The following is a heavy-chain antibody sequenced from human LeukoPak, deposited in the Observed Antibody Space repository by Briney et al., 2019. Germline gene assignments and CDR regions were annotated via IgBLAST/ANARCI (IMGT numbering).Heavy chain of an antibody. CDR3: ARSPRGGLYSSSWVLDY. CDR1: GSSISSGGYY. D-gene: IGHD6-13*01. CDR2: IYHSGST. J-gene: IGHJ4*02. Sequence: SQTLSLTCTVSGSSISSGGYYWSWIRQPPGKGLEWIGYIYHSGSTYYNPSLKSRVTISVDRSKNQFSLKLSSVTAADTAVYYCARSPRGGLYSSSWVLDYWGQGTLVTVSS. V-gene: IGHV4-30-2*01.